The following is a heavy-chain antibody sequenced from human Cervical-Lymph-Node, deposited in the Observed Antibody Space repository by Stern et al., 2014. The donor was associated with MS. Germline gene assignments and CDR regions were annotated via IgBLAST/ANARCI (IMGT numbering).Heavy chain of an antibody. J-gene: IGHJ4*02. CDR3: ATDQGGIALY. D-gene: IGHD6-13*01. CDR2: IIAMFGTP. CDR1: GGTFSINT. Sequence: VQLVESVAEVMKPGSSVKVSCKASGGTFSINTISWVRQAPGQGLEWMGGIIAMFGTPNYAQKFEGRVTTTADKSTSTVYLELSSLTSQDTAVYFCATDQGGIALYWGQGTLVTVSS. V-gene: IGHV1-69*06.